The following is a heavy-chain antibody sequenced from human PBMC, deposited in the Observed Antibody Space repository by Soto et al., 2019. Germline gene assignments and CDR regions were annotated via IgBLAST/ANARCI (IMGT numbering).Heavy chain of an antibody. CDR3: GREVKTTCGPETSSGHFAS. Sequence: QVKLVESGGRVVQPGGSLRLSCAASGFAFSKYDIHWFRQAPGTGLEWVAGISYDGTKQKYGDFPKGRFTISRDNFKNTLGWEATRLTREDTAVYYCGREVKTTCGPETSSGHFASWGQGTLLTVSS. J-gene: IGHJ4*02. D-gene: IGHD5-12*01. V-gene: IGHV3-30*03. CDR2: ISYDGTKQ. CDR1: GFAFSKYD.